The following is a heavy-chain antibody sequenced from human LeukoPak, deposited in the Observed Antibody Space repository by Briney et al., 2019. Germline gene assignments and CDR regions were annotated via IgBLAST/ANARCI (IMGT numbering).Heavy chain of an antibody. CDR2: ISYDGSNK. V-gene: IGHV3-30*03. Sequence: GRSLRLSCAASGVTFSNYGMHWVRQAPGKGLEWVAVISYDGSNKYYADSVKGRFTISRDNSKNTLYLQMNSLRAEDTAVYYCARAPGIRITMVRGVIKIVDYWGQGTLVTVSS. J-gene: IGHJ4*02. CDR1: GVTFSNYG. CDR3: ARAPGIRITMVRGVIKIVDY. D-gene: IGHD3-10*01.